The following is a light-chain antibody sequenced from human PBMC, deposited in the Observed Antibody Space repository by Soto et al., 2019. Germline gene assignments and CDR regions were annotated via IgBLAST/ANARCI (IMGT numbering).Light chain of an antibody. CDR3: FSHRSGDSHV. CDR1: SDDVGAYNF. J-gene: IGLJ1*01. V-gene: IGLV2-14*01. CDR2: GVI. Sequence: QSALTQPASVSVSPGQSITISCTGTSDDVGAYNFVSWYQQYPGKAPKLMVFGVINRPSGVSNRFSGSKTGNTASLTISGLQAEDEAFYYCFSHRSGDSHVFGTGTKVTVL.